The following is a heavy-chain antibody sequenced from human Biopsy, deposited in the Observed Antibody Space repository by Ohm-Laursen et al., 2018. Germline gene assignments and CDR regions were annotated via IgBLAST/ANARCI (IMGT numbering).Heavy chain of an antibody. CDR3: AKHGSGWTGDDAFHI. J-gene: IGHJ3*02. D-gene: IGHD6-19*01. CDR2: ISYSRDT. CDR1: GGSISGSS. Sequence: SQTLSLTCTVSGGSISGSSWSWIRQAPGKGLEWIGYISYSRDTNYNPSLKSRITISVDTSKNQFSLRVTSVTAADTAVYYCAKHGSGWTGDDAFHIWGQGTMVTVSS. V-gene: IGHV4-59*08.